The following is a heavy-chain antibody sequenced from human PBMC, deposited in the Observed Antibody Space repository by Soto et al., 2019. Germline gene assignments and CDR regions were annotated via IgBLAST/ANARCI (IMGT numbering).Heavy chain of an antibody. CDR2: FVPIAGTT. CDR3: AIGSTYSGEFEF. Sequence: VQLVQSGAEVKQPGSSVKVSCTASGGTFSSYTVTWVRQAPGQGLEWMGGFVPIAGTTDYSQNFQGRLTITADESATTGYMELSSLTSDDTARYYCAIGSTYSGEFEFWGQGTLVTVSS. V-gene: IGHV1-69*01. J-gene: IGHJ4*02. D-gene: IGHD1-26*01. CDR1: GGTFSSYT.